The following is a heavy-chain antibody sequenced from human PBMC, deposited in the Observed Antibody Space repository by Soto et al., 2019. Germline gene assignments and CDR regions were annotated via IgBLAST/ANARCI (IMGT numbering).Heavy chain of an antibody. CDR1: GGSISSSNW. J-gene: IGHJ4*02. D-gene: IGHD3-10*01. V-gene: IGHV4-4*02. CDR2: IYHSGST. CDR3: ARMYYRVLFDF. Sequence: SETLSLTWAVSGGSISSSNWWSWVRQPPGKGLEWIGEIYHSGSTNYNPSLKSRVTISVDKSKNQFSLKLSSVTAADTAVYYCARMYYRVLFDFCGQGTMVPVSA.